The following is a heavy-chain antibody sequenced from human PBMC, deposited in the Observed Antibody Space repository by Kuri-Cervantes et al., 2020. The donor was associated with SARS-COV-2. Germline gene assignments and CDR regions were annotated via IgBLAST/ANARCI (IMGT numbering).Heavy chain of an antibody. Sequence: GESLKISCTASGFTFSSFPMHWVRQAPGKGLESVAVISSNGGNKYYADSVQGRFTISRDNSKNTLYLQMNSLRAEDTAVYYCAKAAYYDYVPDYWGQGTLVTVSS. D-gene: IGHD3-16*01. CDR1: GFTFSSFP. V-gene: IGHV3-30-3*01. CDR2: ISSNGGNK. CDR3: AKAAYYDYVPDY. J-gene: IGHJ4*02.